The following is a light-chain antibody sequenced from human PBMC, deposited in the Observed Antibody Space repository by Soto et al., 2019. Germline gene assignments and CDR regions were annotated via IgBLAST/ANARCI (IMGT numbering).Light chain of an antibody. V-gene: IGKV3-15*01. J-gene: IGKJ5*01. Sequence: LLMTHSPATLSVSPGERATLSCRASQSVSIKLAWYQQKPGQAPRLLIYDTSTRATGTPARFSGSGSGTEFTLTISSLQSEDFAVYYCQQYNNWPPITFGQGTRLEI. CDR2: DTS. CDR3: QQYNNWPPIT. CDR1: QSVSIK.